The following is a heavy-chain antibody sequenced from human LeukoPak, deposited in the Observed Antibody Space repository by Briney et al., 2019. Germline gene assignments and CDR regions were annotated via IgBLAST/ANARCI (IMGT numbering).Heavy chain of an antibody. D-gene: IGHD1-26*01. CDR2: ISGSGGST. Sequence: GGSLGLSCAASGFTFSSYAMSWVRPAPGKGLEWVSAISGSGGSTYYADSVKGRFTISRDNSKNTLYLQMNSLRAEDTAVYYCAKVPVVGATRGGFDYWGQGTLVTVSS. CDR3: AKVPVVGATRGGFDY. CDR1: GFTFSSYA. J-gene: IGHJ4*02. V-gene: IGHV3-23*01.